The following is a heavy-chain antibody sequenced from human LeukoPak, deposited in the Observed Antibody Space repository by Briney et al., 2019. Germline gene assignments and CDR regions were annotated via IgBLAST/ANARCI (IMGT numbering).Heavy chain of an antibody. J-gene: IGHJ4*02. Sequence: PSETLSLTCAVYGGSFRGFYWSWIRQPPGKGLEWIGEINHSGSTNHNPSLKSRGTISIDTPKNQFSLTLSSVTAADTAVYYCACTREYPYDVWNYYIDYWGQGTLVTVSS. CDR1: GGSFRGFY. D-gene: IGHD3-22*01. CDR3: ACTREYPYDVWNYYIDY. V-gene: IGHV4-34*01. CDR2: INHSGST.